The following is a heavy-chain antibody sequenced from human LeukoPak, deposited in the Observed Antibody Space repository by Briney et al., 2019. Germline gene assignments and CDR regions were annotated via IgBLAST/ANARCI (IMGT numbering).Heavy chain of an antibody. CDR2: IYYSGST. J-gene: IGHJ4*02. V-gene: IGHV4-59*01. D-gene: IGHD6-19*01. CDR1: GGSISSYD. CDR3: ARSSIAVAGFDY. Sequence: PSETLSLTCTVSGGSISSYDWSWIRQPPGKGLEWIGYIYYSGSTNYNPSLKSRVTISVDTSKNQFSLKLSSVTAADTAVYYCARSSIAVAGFDYWGQGTLVTVSS.